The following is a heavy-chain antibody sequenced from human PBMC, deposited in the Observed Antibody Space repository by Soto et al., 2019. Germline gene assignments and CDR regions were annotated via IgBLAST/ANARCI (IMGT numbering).Heavy chain of an antibody. D-gene: IGHD3-22*01. V-gene: IGHV4-61*01. J-gene: IGHJ6*02. CDR1: GGSVRGGYYY. Sequence: SETLSLTCTVSGGSVRGGYYYWSWIRQPPGKGLEWIGYIDYSGSTNYNPSLRRRVIMSINTSNNQFSLKLSHVTAADTAVYYCAMIVQKDESLLSNYYYGMDVWGQGTKVTVSS. CDR2: IDYSGST. CDR3: AMIVQKDESLLSNYYYGMDV.